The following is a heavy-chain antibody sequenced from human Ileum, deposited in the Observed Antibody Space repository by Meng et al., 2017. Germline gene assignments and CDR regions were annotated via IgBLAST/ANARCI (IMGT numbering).Heavy chain of an antibody. J-gene: IGHJ4*02. D-gene: IGHD1-26*01. CDR2: IKGEGSRT. CDR1: GFSFSSSW. V-gene: IGHV3-74*01. CDR3: ARDLSSEWELLN. Sequence: EVQLVDSGGGLVQPGGSLRLSCVASGFSFSSSWMHWVRQAPGKGLVWVSRIKGEGSRTSYADFVRGRFTISRDNAKNTLFLQINSLRAEDTAVYYCARDLSSEWELLNWGQGTLVTVSS.